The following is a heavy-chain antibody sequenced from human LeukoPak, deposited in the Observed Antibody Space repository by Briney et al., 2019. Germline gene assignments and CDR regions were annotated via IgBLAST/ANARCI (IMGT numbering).Heavy chain of an antibody. CDR2: INSDGSST. CDR1: GFTLSSYW. D-gene: IGHD3-16*01. CDR3: ARLGGETTRFDL. Sequence: GGSLRLSCAASGFTLSSYWMRWVRQAPGKGLVWVSRINSDGSSTSYADPVKGRFTFSGDNPRNSLYLQMNSLRAEDTAVYYCARLGGETTRFDLWGQGALVTVSS. V-gene: IGHV3-74*01. J-gene: IGHJ5*02.